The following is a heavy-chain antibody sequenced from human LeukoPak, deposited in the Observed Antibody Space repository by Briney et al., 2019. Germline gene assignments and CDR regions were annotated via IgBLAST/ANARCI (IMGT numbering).Heavy chain of an antibody. D-gene: IGHD5-12*01. J-gene: IGHJ6*02. CDR2: TPYDGNTK. CDR1: GFSFSSFA. Sequence: GGSLRLSCVASGFSFSSFAMHWARQSPGKGLEWVAVTPYDGNTKYYADSVKGRFTISRDNSKNTLYLQMNSLRAEDTALYYCASDGNSGYDLTYYYGMDVWGQGTTVTVSS. CDR3: ASDGNSGYDLTYYYGMDV. V-gene: IGHV3-30-3*01.